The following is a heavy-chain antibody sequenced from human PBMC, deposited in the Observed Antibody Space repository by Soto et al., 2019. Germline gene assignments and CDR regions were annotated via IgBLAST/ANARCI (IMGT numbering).Heavy chain of an antibody. CDR3: ARIIAYYDFSNWFDP. Sequence: SVKVSCKASGGTFSSYAISWVRQAPGQGLEWMGGIIPIFGTANYAQKFQGRVTITADESASTAYMELSSLRSEDTAVYYCARIIAYYDFSNWFDPWGQGTLVTVSS. D-gene: IGHD3-3*01. CDR2: IIPIFGTA. V-gene: IGHV1-69*13. CDR1: GGTFSSYA. J-gene: IGHJ5*02.